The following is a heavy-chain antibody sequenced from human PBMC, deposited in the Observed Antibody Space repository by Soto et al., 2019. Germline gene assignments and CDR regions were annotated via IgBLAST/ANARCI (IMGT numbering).Heavy chain of an antibody. CDR3: ARIVRYFDWLLTDWYVDL. CDR2: IFSNDEK. Sequence: QVTLKESGPVLVKPTETLTLTCTVSGFSLSNARMGVSWIRQPPGKALEWLAHIFSNDEKSYRTSLKSRFTISKNDSKSQVVLTMTNMDPVDIATYYCARIVRYFDWLLTDWYVDLWGRDPLVTACS. CDR1: GFSLSNARMG. J-gene: IGHJ2*01. D-gene: IGHD3-9*01. V-gene: IGHV2-26*01.